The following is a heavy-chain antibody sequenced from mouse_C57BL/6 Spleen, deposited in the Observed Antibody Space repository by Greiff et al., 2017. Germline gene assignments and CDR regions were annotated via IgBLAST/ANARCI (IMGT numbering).Heavy chain of an antibody. CDR1: GYTFTDHT. V-gene: IGHV1-78*01. D-gene: IGHD1-1*01. CDR2: IYPRDGST. CDR3: ERWRYGSSSDYFDY. Sequence: VKLQESDAELVKPGASVKISCKVSGYTFTDHTIHWMKQRPEQGLEWIGYIYPRDGSTKYNEKFKGKATLTADKSSSTAYMQLNSLTSEDSAVXFCERWRYGSSSDYFDYWGQGTTLTVSS. J-gene: IGHJ2*01.